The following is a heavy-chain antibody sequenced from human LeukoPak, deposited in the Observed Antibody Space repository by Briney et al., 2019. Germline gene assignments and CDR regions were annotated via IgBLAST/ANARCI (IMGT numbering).Heavy chain of an antibody. CDR3: ARDLQKYGSGWPVSH. J-gene: IGHJ4*02. D-gene: IGHD6-19*01. CDR1: GFTVSSNY. CDR2: IYSGGST. Sequence: GGSLRLSCAASGFTVSSNYMSWVRQAPGKGLEWVSVIYSGGSTYYADSVKGRFTISRDNSKNTLYLQMNSLRAEDTAVYYCARDLQKYGSGWPVSHWGQGTLVTVSS. V-gene: IGHV3-53*01.